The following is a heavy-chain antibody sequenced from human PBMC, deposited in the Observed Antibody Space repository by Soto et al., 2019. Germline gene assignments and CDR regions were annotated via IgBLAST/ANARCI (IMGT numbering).Heavy chain of an antibody. J-gene: IGHJ6*03. CDR1: GFTFSSYA. CDR2: ISGSGGST. D-gene: IGHD2-21*02. V-gene: IGHV3-23*01. Sequence: GGSLRLSCAASGFTFSSYAMSWVRQAPGKGLEWVSAISGSGGSTYYADSVKGRFTISRDNSKNTLYLQMNSLRAEDTAVYYCAKALGDSYYYYYYMDVWGKGTTVTVSS. CDR3: AKALGDSYYYYYYMDV.